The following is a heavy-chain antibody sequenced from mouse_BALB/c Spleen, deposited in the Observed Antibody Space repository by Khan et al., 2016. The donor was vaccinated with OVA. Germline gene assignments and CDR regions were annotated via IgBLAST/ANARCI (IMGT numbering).Heavy chain of an antibody. CDR1: GFTFSDYG. CDR2: ISDLAYTI. V-gene: IGHV5-15*02. Sequence: EVELVESGGGLVQPGGSRKLSCAASGFTFSDYGMAWVRQAPGKGLEWVAFISDLAYTIYYADTVTGRFTISRENAKNTLYLEMSSLRSEDTAIYYCARGGGTAPFAYWGLETLVTVSA. J-gene: IGHJ3*01. D-gene: IGHD1-2*01. CDR3: ARGGGTAPFAY.